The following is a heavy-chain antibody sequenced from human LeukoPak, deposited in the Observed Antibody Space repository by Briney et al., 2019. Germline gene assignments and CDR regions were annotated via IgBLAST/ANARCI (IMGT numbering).Heavy chain of an antibody. J-gene: IGHJ4*02. D-gene: IGHD6-19*01. CDR3: ATLSSGWSYAMLNFDN. Sequence: GASVKVSCKVSGYTLTELSMHWVRQAPGKGLDWMGGFDPEDGETIYAQKFQGRVTMTEDTSADTAYMELSSLRSEDTAVYYYATLSSGWSYAMLNFDNWGQGTLVTVSS. CDR1: GYTLTELS. V-gene: IGHV1-24*01. CDR2: FDPEDGET.